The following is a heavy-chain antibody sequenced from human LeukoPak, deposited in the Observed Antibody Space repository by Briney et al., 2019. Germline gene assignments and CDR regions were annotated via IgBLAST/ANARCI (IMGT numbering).Heavy chain of an antibody. CDR2: IIPILGIA. V-gene: IGHV1-69*04. CDR1: GGTFSSYA. J-gene: IGHJ4*02. CDR3: ARPMTYCYGSGSYVFDY. Sequence: SVKVSCKASGGTFSSYAISWVRQAPGQGLEWMGRIIPILGIANYAQKFQGRVTITADKSTSTAYMELSSLRSEDTAVYYCARPMTYCYGSGSYVFDYWGQGTLVTVSS. D-gene: IGHD3-10*01.